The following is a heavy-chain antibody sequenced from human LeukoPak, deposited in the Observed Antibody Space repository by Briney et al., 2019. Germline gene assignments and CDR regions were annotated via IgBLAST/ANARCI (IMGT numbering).Heavy chain of an antibody. D-gene: IGHD2-2*01. J-gene: IGHJ4*02. CDR1: GFTFSSYA. Sequence: GGSLRLSCSASGFTFSSYAMHWVRQAPGKGLEYVSAISSNGGSTYYADSVKGRFTISRDNSKNTLYLQMSSLRAEDTAVYYCVKDRVEPAAKLYYFDYWGQGTLVTVSS. CDR2: ISSNGGST. CDR3: VKDRVEPAAKLYYFDY. V-gene: IGHV3-64D*06.